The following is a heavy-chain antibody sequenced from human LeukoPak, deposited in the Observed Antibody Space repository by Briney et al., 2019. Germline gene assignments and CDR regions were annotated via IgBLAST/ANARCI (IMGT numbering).Heavy chain of an antibody. J-gene: IGHJ3*02. CDR3: AGDWKYRAFDI. CDR2: ISAYNGNT. V-gene: IGHV1-18*01. D-gene: IGHD1-7*01. CDR1: GYSFTIYG. Sequence: ASVKVSCKASGYSFTIYGISWVRHAHGQGLEWMGWISAYNGNTNYAQTLQGRVTMTTDTSTSTPYMELRSLRSDDTAVYCCAGDWKYRAFDIWGQGTMVTVSS.